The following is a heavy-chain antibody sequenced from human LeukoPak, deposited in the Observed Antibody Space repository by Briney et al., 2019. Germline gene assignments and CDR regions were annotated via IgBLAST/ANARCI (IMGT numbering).Heavy chain of an antibody. CDR2: INPNSGGT. J-gene: IGHJ6*03. CDR3: AIGRGSTGYYYYYMDV. V-gene: IGHV1-2*06. D-gene: IGHD4-17*01. CDR1: GYTFTGYY. Sequence: ASVKVSCKASGYTFTGYYMHWVRQAPGQGLEWMGRINPNSGGTNYAQKFQGRVTMTRDTSISTAYMELSRLRSDDTAVYYCAIGRGSTGYYYYYMDVWGKGTTVTVSS.